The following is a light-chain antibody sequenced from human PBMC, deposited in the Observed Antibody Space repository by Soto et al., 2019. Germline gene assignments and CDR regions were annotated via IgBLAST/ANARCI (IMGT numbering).Light chain of an antibody. CDR1: QSVTSNY. CDR3: QQYGNSAPNT. V-gene: IGKV3-20*01. Sequence: EMVLTQSPGTLSLSPGERATLSCRASQSVTSNYLAWYQQKPGQAPRLLVYAASSRATGIPDRFSGSGSGTDFTLTISRLEPEAFAMYYCQQYGNSAPNTFGQGTRLEIE. CDR2: AAS. J-gene: IGKJ5*01.